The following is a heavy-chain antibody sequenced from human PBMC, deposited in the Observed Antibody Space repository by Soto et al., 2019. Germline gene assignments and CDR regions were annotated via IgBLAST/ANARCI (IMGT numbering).Heavy chain of an antibody. Sequence: GGSLRLSCAASGFTFSSYAMSWVRQAPGKGLEWVSAISGSGGSTYYADSVKGRFTISRDNSKNTLYLQMNSLRAEDTAVYYCAKEGFTIFGVVTQRVYYGMDVWGQGTTVTV. J-gene: IGHJ6*02. CDR3: AKEGFTIFGVVTQRVYYGMDV. D-gene: IGHD3-3*01. CDR1: GFTFSSYA. CDR2: ISGSGGST. V-gene: IGHV3-23*01.